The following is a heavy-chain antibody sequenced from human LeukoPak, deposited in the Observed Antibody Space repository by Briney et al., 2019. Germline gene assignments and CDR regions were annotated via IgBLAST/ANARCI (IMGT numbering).Heavy chain of an antibody. CDR2: INHSGST. V-gene: IGHV4-34*01. D-gene: IGHD1-26*01. J-gene: IGHJ4*02. Sequence: PSETLSLTCAVYGGSFSGHYWSWIRQPPGKGLEWIGEINHSGSTNYNPSLKSRVTISVDTSKNQFSLKLSSVTAADTAVYYCARAPRIVGAPDYWGQGTLVTVSS. CDR1: GGSFSGHY. CDR3: ARAPRIVGAPDY.